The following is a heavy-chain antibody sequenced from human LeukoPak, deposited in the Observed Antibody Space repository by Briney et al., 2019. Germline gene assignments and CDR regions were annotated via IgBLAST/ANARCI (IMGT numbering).Heavy chain of an antibody. D-gene: IGHD3-10*01. Sequence: GGSLRLSCAASGFTFSSYAMSWVRQAPGKGLEWVSAISCSGGSTYYADSVKGRFTISRDNSKNTLYLQMNSLRAEDTAVYYCAKELTMVRGVKPNWFDAWGQGTLVTVSS. CDR1: GFTFSSYA. CDR2: ISCSGGST. CDR3: AKELTMVRGVKPNWFDA. V-gene: IGHV3-23*01. J-gene: IGHJ5*02.